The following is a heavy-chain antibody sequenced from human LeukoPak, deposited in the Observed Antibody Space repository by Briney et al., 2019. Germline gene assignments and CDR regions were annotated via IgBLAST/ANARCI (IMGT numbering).Heavy chain of an antibody. V-gene: IGHV4-39*01. Sequence: SETLSLTCTVSGGSISSSSYYWGWIRQPPGKGLEWIGSIYYSGSTYYNSSLKSRVTMSVDTSKNQFSLKLGSVTAADTAVYYCARQGTMVRGVDYWGQGTLVTVSS. D-gene: IGHD3-10*01. CDR3: ARQGTMVRGVDY. J-gene: IGHJ4*02. CDR2: IYYSGST. CDR1: GGSISSSSYY.